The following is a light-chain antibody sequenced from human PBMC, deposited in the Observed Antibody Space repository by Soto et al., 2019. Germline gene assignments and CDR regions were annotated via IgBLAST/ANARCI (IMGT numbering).Light chain of an antibody. CDR1: QSVSSSY. CDR3: QQYGSSPWT. CDR2: GAS. V-gene: IGKV3-20*01. Sequence: EIVLTQSPGTLSLSPGERATLSCRASQSVSSSYLAWYQQKPGQAPRLLIYGASSRATDIPDRFSGSGSGTDFTLTISRLEPEDCAVYYCQQYGSSPWTFDQGTKVEIK. J-gene: IGKJ1*01.